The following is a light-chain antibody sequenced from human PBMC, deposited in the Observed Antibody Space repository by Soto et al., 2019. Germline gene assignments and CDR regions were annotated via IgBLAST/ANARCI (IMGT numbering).Light chain of an antibody. CDR2: GAS. CDR3: QQYSNWPPWT. J-gene: IGKJ1*01. Sequence: IVMTQSPATLSVSPGQRATLSCRASQSVSTNLAWYQQKPGQAPRLLIYGASTRATGIPARFSGSGSGTEFTLTIGGLQPDDFAVYYCQQYSNWPPWTFGQGTRVDFK. V-gene: IGKV3D-15*01. CDR1: QSVSTN.